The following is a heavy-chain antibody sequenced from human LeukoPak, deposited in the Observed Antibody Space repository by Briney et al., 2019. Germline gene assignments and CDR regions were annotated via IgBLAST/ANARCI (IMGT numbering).Heavy chain of an antibody. CDR3: ATSGLSRFGF. J-gene: IGHJ4*02. CDR2: IYSDGST. V-gene: IGHV3-53*01. Sequence: GGSLRLSCAASGFTVSSKYMSWVRQAPGKGLEWVSIIYSDGSTYYADSVKGRFTISRDNSKNTLCLQMNSLRAGDTAVYYCATSGLSRFGFWGQGTLVTVSS. CDR1: GFTVSSKY. D-gene: IGHD2/OR15-2a*01.